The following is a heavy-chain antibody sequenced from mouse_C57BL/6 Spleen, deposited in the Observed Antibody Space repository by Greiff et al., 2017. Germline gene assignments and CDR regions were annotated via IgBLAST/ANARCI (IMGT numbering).Heavy chain of an antibody. CDR3: ARSADYDSHFDY. V-gene: IGHV1-80*01. CDR1: GYAFSSYW. CDR2: IYPGDGDT. J-gene: IGHJ2*01. D-gene: IGHD2-4*01. Sequence: QVQLQQSGAELVKPGASVKISCKASGYAFSSYWMNWVKQRPGKGLEWIGQIYPGDGDTNYNGKFKGKATLTADKSSSTAYMQLSSLTSEDSAVYFCARSADYDSHFDYWGQGTTLTVSS.